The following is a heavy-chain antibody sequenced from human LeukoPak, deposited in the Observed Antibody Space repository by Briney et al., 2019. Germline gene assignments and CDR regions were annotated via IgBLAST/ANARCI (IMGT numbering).Heavy chain of an antibody. Sequence: GESLKISCKAFGYSFTTYWIAWVRQMPGKGLEWLGIIYPGDSDTRYSPSFQGQVTISADKSINTAYLQWSSLKASDTGMYYCARHLDWLSANFYYGMDVWGQGTTVIVSS. CDR1: GYSFTTYW. CDR3: ARHLDWLSANFYYGMDV. V-gene: IGHV5-51*01. J-gene: IGHJ6*02. CDR2: IYPGDSDT. D-gene: IGHD3/OR15-3a*01.